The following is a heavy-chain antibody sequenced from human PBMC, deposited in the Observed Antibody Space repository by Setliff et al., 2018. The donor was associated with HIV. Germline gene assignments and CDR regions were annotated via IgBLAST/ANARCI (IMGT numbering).Heavy chain of an antibody. V-gene: IGHV4-39*01. Sequence: SETLSLTCTVSGDSISSSGPGYYWGWVRQPPGGGLEWIGSVYYSGSTYYNPSLKSRVTISVDTSKNQFSLKLSSVTAADTAVYYCARHDTEYSSYPIDYWGQGNLVTVSS. CDR3: ARHDTEYSSYPIDY. D-gene: IGHD6-6*01. CDR2: VYYSGST. J-gene: IGHJ4*02. CDR1: GDSISSSGPGYY.